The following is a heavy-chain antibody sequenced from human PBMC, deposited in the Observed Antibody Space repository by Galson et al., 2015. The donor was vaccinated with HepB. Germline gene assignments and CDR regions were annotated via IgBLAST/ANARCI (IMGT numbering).Heavy chain of an antibody. D-gene: IGHD4/OR15-4a*01. CDR1: GFTFSSYA. CDR3: AKLVHKPRQLPDF. CDR2: ISIGGGGT. J-gene: IGHJ4*02. Sequence: SLRLSCAAPGFTFSSYAMSWVRQAPGKGLEWVSGISIGGGGTNYADSVKGRFTISRDNSKNTLYLQMNSLRAEDTAVYYCAKLVHKPRQLPDFWGQGTLVTVSS. V-gene: IGHV3-23*01.